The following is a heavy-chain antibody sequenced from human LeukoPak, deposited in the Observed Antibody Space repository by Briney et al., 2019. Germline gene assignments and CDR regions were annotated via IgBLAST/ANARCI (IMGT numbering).Heavy chain of an antibody. CDR2: IYYSGST. V-gene: IGHV4-39*01. CDR1: GGSISSSSYY. J-gene: IGHJ4*02. Sequence: PSETLSLTCTVSGGSISSSSYYWGWIRQPPGKGLEWIGSIYYSGSTYYNPSLKSRVTISVDTSKNQFSLKLSSVTAADAAVYYCARRYIAAAGQFDYWGQGTLVTVSS. D-gene: IGHD6-13*01. CDR3: ARRYIAAAGQFDY.